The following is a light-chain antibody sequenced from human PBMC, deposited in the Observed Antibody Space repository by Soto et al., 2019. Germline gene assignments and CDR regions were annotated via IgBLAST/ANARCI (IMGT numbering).Light chain of an antibody. CDR2: STS. CDR1: QNIDNY. J-gene: IGKJ3*01. CDR3: QQYRSSPFT. V-gene: IGKV1-39*01. Sequence: IPLTQSPSSLSASVGDRVTVSCRSSQNIDNYLNWYVQRPGKAPELLIYSTSNLKSGVPSRFRGSGSGTDFSLTVSSLQAEDVAVYYCQQYRSSPFTFGPGTKVDI.